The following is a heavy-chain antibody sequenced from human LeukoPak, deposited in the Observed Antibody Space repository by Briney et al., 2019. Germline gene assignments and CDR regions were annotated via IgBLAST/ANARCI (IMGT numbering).Heavy chain of an antibody. CDR3: AKGDHYYDSSVYYGALDY. CDR2: ICGSVSGSGGGT. CDR1: GFSFGSYA. D-gene: IGHD3-22*01. V-gene: IGHV3-23*01. J-gene: IGHJ4*02. Sequence: GGSLRLSCAASGFSFGSYAMSWVRQAAGKGLEWVSEICGSVSGSGGGTYYADSVKGRFTISRDTSRNTLYLQMNSLRAEDTAVYYCAKGDHYYDSSVYYGALDYWGQGTLVTVSS.